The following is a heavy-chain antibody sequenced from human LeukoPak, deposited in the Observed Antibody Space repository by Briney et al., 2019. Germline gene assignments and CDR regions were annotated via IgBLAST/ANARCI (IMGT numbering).Heavy chain of an antibody. J-gene: IGHJ4*02. Sequence: ASVKVSCKASGYTFTGYHMHWVRQAPGQGLEWMGWINPNSGGTNYAQKFQGRVTMTRDTSISTAYMELSRLRSDDTAVYYCARASIAVAGRGNDYWGQGTLVTVSS. CDR3: ARASIAVAGRGNDY. V-gene: IGHV1-2*02. D-gene: IGHD6-19*01. CDR1: GYTFTGYH. CDR2: INPNSGGT.